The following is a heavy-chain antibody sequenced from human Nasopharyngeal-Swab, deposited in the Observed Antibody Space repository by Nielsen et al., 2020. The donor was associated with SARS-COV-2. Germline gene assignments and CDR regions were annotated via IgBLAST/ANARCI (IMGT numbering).Heavy chain of an antibody. Sequence: VRQMPGKGLEWVAVISYDGSNKYYADSVKGRFTISRDNSKNTLYLQMNSLRAEDTAVYYCARESGWGSSQYYYYYYGMDVWGQGPRSPSP. CDR2: ISYDGSNK. V-gene: IGHV3-30*04. D-gene: IGHD3-16*01. J-gene: IGHJ6*02. CDR3: ARESGWGSSQYYYYYYGMDV.